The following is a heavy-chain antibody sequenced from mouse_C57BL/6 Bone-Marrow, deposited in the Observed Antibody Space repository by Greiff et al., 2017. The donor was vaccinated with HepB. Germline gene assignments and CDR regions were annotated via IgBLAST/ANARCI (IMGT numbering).Heavy chain of an antibody. D-gene: IGHD1-1*01. J-gene: IGHJ4*01. V-gene: IGHV1-80*01. CDR3: ARGRGNYGSTMDY. CDR2: IYPGDGDT. CDR1: GYAFSSYW. Sequence: VKVVESGAELVKPGASVKISCKASGYAFSSYWMNWVKQRPGKGLEWIGQIYPGDGDTNYNGKFKGKATLTADKSSSTAYMQLSSLTSEDSAVYFCARGRGNYGSTMDYWGQGTSVTVSS.